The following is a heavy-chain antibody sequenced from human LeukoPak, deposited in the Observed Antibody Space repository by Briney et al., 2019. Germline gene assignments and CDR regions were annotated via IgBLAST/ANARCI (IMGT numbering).Heavy chain of an antibody. Sequence: ASVKVSCKASGYTFTSYGINWVRQAPGQGLEWMGGIIPMLGTSNYAQKFQGRVTITTDESTTTAYMELSSLRSEDTAVYYCARDREMATISDFNYWGQGTLVTVSS. CDR2: IIPMLGTS. CDR3: ARDREMATISDFNY. V-gene: IGHV1-69*05. J-gene: IGHJ4*02. CDR1: GYTFTSYG. D-gene: IGHD5-24*01.